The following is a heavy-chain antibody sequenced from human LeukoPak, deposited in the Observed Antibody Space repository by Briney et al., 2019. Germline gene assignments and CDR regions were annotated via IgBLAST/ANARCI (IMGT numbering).Heavy chain of an antibody. V-gene: IGHV4-38-2*02. J-gene: IGHJ6*03. D-gene: IGHD3-16*01. Sequence: SETLSLNCVVSGYSISSAYYWGWIRQTPGKGLERIGCVFHSGSNYYNPSLTSRATISVVTSNSHFSLKLSSVTAADTAVYYCAREVWVSESKGGSWYMDVWGKGTTVTVSS. CDR2: VFHSGSN. CDR1: GYSISSAYY. CDR3: AREVWVSESKGGSWYMDV.